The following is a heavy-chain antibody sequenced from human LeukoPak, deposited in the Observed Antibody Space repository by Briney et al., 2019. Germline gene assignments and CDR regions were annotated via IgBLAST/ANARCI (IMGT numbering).Heavy chain of an antibody. CDR3: ARVRGSGWPYDY. Sequence: SQTLSFTCTVSGGSISSGGYYWSWIRQPPGKGLEWIGEINHSGSTNYNPSLKSRVTISVDTSKNQFSLKLSSVTAADTAVYYCARVRGSGWPYDYWGQGTLVTVSS. D-gene: IGHD6-19*01. CDR2: INHSGST. CDR1: GGSISSGGYY. J-gene: IGHJ4*02. V-gene: IGHV4-30-2*01.